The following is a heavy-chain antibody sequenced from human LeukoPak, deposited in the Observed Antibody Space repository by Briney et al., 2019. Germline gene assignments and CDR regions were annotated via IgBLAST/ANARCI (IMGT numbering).Heavy chain of an antibody. CDR3: ARDAEIWGSYRLPL. Sequence: SQTLSLTCTVSGGSISSGDYYWSWIRQPPGKGLEWIGYIYYSGSTYCNPSLKSRVTISVDTSKNQFSLKLSSVTAADTAVYYCARDAEIWGSYRLPLWGQGTLVTVSS. J-gene: IGHJ4*02. CDR1: GGSISSGDYY. V-gene: IGHV4-30-4*01. CDR2: IYYSGST. D-gene: IGHD3-16*02.